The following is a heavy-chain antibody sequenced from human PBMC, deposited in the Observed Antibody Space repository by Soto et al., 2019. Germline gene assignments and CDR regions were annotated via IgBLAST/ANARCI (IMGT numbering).Heavy chain of an antibody. CDR3: ATLVGGYVGGFGPFDI. J-gene: IGHJ3*02. CDR1: GYSFSTYW. Sequence: LVQSLKISSKGSGYSFSTYWITWVRQMPGKGLEWMGIIYLDDSDTRYSPSFQGQVTISADKSIDTAYLQWSTLRASDTAMYYCATLVGGYVGGFGPFDIWGQGTMVTVSS. D-gene: IGHD2-15*01. V-gene: IGHV5-51*01. CDR2: IYLDDSDT.